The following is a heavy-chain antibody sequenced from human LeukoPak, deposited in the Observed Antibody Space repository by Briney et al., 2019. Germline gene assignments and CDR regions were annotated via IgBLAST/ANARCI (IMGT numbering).Heavy chain of an antibody. CDR2: IYYNGSP. CDR3: ARAAVGGDLDY. V-gene: IGHV4-30-4*01. J-gene: IGHJ4*02. D-gene: IGHD3-16*01. CDR1: GGSISSSSYY. Sequence: PSETLSLTCTVSGGSISSSSYYWRWIRQPPGKGLEWIGYIYYNGSPYYNPSLKSRVTISVDTSKNQFSLKLSSMTAADTAVYYCARAAVGGDLDYWGQGTLVTVSS.